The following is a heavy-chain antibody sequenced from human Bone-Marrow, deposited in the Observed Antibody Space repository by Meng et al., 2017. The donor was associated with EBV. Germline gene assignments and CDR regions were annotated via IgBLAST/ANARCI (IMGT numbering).Heavy chain of an antibody. CDR2: LNPSTGNT. V-gene: IGHV1-46*04. J-gene: IGHJ4*02. CDR1: GYTFTSYY. D-gene: IGHD2-21*02. Sequence: VQLWQSGAEGKKPWASVTVSFKASGYTFTSYYIPWVRRAPGQGLEWMGILNPSTGNTTYAEKLEGRGSMTRDKSTTKVYVERRNRRDEETAVYSCARAGVVTPWGVGGQGTLVTVSS. CDR3: ARAGVVTPWGV.